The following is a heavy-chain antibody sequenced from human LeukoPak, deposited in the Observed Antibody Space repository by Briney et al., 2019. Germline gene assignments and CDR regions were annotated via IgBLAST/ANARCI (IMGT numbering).Heavy chain of an antibody. Sequence: SETLSLTCAVSGGSISSGGYSWSWLRQPPGKRLEWIGYIYYSGSTYYNPSLKSRVTISVDTSKNQFSLKLSSVTAADTAVYYCARGRNYDFWSGYSQFDYWGQGTLVTVSS. J-gene: IGHJ4*02. CDR1: GGSISSGGYS. CDR2: IYYSGST. D-gene: IGHD3-3*01. V-gene: IGHV4-30-4*07. CDR3: ARGRNYDFWSGYSQFDY.